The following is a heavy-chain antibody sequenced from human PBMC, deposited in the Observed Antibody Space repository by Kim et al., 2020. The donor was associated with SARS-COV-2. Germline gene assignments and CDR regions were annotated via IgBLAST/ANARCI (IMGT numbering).Heavy chain of an antibody. CDR2: TYSGGKST. CDR3: AKDQEGYVSGKLES. V-gene: IGHV3-23*03. Sequence: GGSLRLSCAASGFSFSLYSMSWVRQAPGKGLEWVALTYSGGKSTFYGHSVKGRFTVSRDNSKNTLYLQMDSLRGDDTAVHYCAKDQEGYVSGKLESWGPG. J-gene: IGHJ1*01. D-gene: IGHD3-10*01. CDR1: GFSFSLYS.